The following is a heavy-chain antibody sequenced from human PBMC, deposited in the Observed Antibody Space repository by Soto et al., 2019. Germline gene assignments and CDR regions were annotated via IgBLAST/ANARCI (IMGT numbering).Heavy chain of an antibody. CDR2: IIPILGTA. CDR3: ARGRTHSYCCFRLCY. D-gene: IGHD2-21*01. J-gene: IGHJ4*02. Sequence: QVQLVQSGAEVKKPWSSVKVSCKASGGTFSSYAISWVRHAPGQGLEWMGGIIPILGTANYAQKFQGRVTITADEYTSTAYMELSSLRSEATAVYYCARGRTHSYCCFRLCYWGKGTLVTVS. V-gene: IGHV1-69*01. CDR1: GGTFSSYA.